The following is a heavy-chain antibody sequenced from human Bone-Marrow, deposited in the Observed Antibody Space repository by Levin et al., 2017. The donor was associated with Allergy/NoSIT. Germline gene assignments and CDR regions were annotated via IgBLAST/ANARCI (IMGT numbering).Heavy chain of an antibody. Sequence: GSLKISCQGSGYSFPSSWISWVSQMPGKGLEWMGRIDPSDSYTNYSPSFQGHVTISADKSISTAYLQWSSLKASDTAMYYCASRYCSGGSCYPDASDIWGQGTMVTVSS. CDR2: IDPSDSYT. CDR1: GYSFPSSW. V-gene: IGHV5-10-1*01. D-gene: IGHD2-15*01. J-gene: IGHJ3*02. CDR3: ASRYCSGGSCYPDASDI.